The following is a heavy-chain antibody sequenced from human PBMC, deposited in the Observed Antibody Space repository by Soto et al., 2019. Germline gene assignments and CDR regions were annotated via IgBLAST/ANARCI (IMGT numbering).Heavy chain of an antibody. CDR1: EGTFGSYA. Sequence: SVEVPCKAYEGTFGSYAISWVRQAPGQGLEWMGGIIPIFGTANYAQKFPGRVTITADESTSTAYMELSSLRAEDTAEYYCGGYDFDWHYYYGMDVWGQGTTVTVSS. D-gene: IGHD5-12*01. CDR2: IIPIFGTA. V-gene: IGHV1-69*13. CDR3: GGYDFDWHYYYGMDV. J-gene: IGHJ6*02.